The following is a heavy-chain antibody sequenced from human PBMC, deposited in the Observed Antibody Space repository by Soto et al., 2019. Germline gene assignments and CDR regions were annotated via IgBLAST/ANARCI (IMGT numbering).Heavy chain of an antibody. Sequence: PGESLKISCDGSGYSFTIYCIGWVLQMPGKGLEWMWIIYPCDSDTIYSPSFQCQVTISAGKSISTAYLQWSRLKASDTAMYYCAICSSTSCYTSSYCYYGMGVWGQGTTVTVSS. J-gene: IGHJ6*02. V-gene: IGHV5-51*01. D-gene: IGHD2-2*02. CDR2: IYPCDSDT. CDR1: GYSFTIYC. CDR3: AICSSTSCYTSSYCYYGMGV.